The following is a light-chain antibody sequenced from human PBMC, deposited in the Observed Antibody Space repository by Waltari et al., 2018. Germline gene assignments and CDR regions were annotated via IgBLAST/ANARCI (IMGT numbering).Light chain of an antibody. J-gene: IGLJ3*02. CDR1: SSNIGNNY. CDR2: DED. V-gene: IGLV1-51*01. Sequence: QSVLTQPPSVSAAPGQKVTISCSGSSSNIGNNYVSWYQQLPGTAPKLLIYDEDKSPPRSTDRFSCSKSGTSATLGITGLQTGDEADYYCETWDTSLSAPVFGGGTTLTVL. CDR3: ETWDTSLSAPV.